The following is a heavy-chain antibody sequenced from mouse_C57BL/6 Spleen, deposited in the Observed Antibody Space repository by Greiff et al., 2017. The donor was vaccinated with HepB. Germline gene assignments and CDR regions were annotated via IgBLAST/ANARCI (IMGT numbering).Heavy chain of an antibody. CDR2: IYPGDGDT. CDR3: ARSYGSREGAFDY. V-gene: IGHV1-82*01. CDR1: GYAFSSSW. Sequence: LQESGPELVKPGASVKISCKASGYAFSSSWMNWVKQRPGKGLEWIGRIYPGDGDTNYNGKFKGKATLTADKSSSTAYMQLSSLTSEDSAVYFCARSYGSREGAFDYWGQGTTLTVSS. D-gene: IGHD1-1*01. J-gene: IGHJ2*01.